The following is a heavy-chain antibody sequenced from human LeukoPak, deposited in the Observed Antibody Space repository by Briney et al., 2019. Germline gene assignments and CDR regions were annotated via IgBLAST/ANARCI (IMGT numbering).Heavy chain of an antibody. V-gene: IGHV4-59*08. Sequence: SETLSLTCTVSGGSMSGYYWSWIRQPPGKGLEWIGYINYCGSTTYNPSLKSRSTISVDMSKNQFSTKLNAENAADTAVYFCARGYGYIFYWGQGALVTVSS. CDR1: GGSMSGYY. CDR3: ARGYGYIFY. D-gene: IGHD3-9*01. J-gene: IGHJ4*02. CDR2: INYCGST.